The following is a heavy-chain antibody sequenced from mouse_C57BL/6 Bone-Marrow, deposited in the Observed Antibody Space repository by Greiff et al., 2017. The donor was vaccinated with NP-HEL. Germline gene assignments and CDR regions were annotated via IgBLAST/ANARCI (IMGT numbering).Heavy chain of an antibody. V-gene: IGHV1-15*01. Sequence: VQLQQSGAELVRPGASVTLSCKASGYTFTDYEMHWVKQTPVHGLEWIGAIDPETGGTAYNQKFKGKAILTADKSSSTAYMELRSLTSEDTAVYYCTRYYYEDYWGQGTTLTVSS. CDR1: GYTFTDYE. CDR3: TRYYYEDY. D-gene: IGHD1-1*01. CDR2: IDPETGGT. J-gene: IGHJ2*01.